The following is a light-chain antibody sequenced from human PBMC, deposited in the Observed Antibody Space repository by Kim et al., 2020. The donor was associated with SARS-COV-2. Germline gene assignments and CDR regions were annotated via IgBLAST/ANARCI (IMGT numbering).Light chain of an antibody. Sequence: PGQRATLSGRASQGVSSTLAGFHQKPGQPPRLLIYGASTSATGSPARLSGSGSGTEFILTISSLQSEDFAVYYCQQYNNWPITVGQGTRLEIK. CDR3: QQYNNWPIT. CDR2: GAS. V-gene: IGKV3-15*01. CDR1: QGVSST. J-gene: IGKJ5*01.